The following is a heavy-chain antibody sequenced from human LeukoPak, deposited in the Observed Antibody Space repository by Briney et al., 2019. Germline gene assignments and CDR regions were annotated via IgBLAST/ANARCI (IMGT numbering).Heavy chain of an antibody. CDR2: IYYSGST. CDR1: GVSISSYY. J-gene: IGHJ3*02. D-gene: IGHD2-21*02. V-gene: IGHV4-59*01. Sequence: PSQTLSLTCTVSGVSISSYYWSWIRRPPGKGLKSIGYIYYSGSTNYNPSLKSRVTISVDTSKNQFSLKLSSVTAADTAVYYCARGGVVTDAFDIWGQGTMVTVSS. CDR3: ARGGVVTDAFDI.